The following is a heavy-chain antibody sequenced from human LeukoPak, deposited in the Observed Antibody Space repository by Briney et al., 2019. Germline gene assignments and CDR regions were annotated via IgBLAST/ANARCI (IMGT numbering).Heavy chain of an antibody. D-gene: IGHD1-14*01. J-gene: IGHJ4*02. Sequence: PSETLSLTCTVSGSSISSSSYYWGWIRQPPGKGLEWIGSIYYSGSTYYNPSLKSRVTISVDTSKNQFSLKLSSVTAADTAVYYCARLSTTGGDFDYWGQGTLVTVSS. V-gene: IGHV4-39*01. CDR3: ARLSTTGGDFDY. CDR2: IYYSGST. CDR1: GSSISSSSYY.